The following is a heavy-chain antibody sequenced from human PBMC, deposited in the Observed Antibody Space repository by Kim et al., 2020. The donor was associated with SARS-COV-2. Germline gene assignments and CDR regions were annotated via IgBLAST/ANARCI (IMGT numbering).Heavy chain of an antibody. CDR3: AKDGVEMPNARGYFDY. D-gene: IGHD3-3*01. J-gene: IGHJ4*02. CDR2: ISANGAGT. V-gene: IGHV3-23*01. CDR1: GFTFSNYA. Sequence: GGSLRLSCTASGFTFSNYAMRWVRQSPGKGLEWVSSISANGAGTSYIDAVKGRFTVSRDNSKNTLYLQMNNLRAEDTAVYYCAKDGVEMPNARGYFDYWGQGGLVTVSS.